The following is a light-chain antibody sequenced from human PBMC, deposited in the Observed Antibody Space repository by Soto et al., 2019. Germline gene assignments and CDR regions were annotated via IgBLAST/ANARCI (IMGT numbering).Light chain of an antibody. Sequence: EIVMTQSPATLSVSPGERATLSCRASQSVNIYLAWYQQKPGQAPRLLIFGASTRATGVPARFSGSGSGTEFTLTISNLQSEDFAVYHCQQYDKWPRTFGQGTKVDIK. J-gene: IGKJ1*01. V-gene: IGKV3-15*01. CDR2: GAS. CDR3: QQYDKWPRT. CDR1: QSVNIY.